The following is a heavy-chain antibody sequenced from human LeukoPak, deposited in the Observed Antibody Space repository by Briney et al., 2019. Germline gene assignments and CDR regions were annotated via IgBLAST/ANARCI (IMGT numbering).Heavy chain of an antibody. J-gene: IGHJ6*02. CDR3: AGPIVVEPAAMWGDYYYGMDV. Sequence: ASVKVSCKASGGTFSSYAIRWVRQAPGQGLEWMGRIIPILGVTNYAQKFQGRVTITADKSTNTAYMELSSLRSEDTAVYYCAGPIVVEPAAMWGDYYYGMDVWGQGTTVTVSS. V-gene: IGHV1-69*04. D-gene: IGHD2-2*01. CDR2: IIPILGVT. CDR1: GGTFSSYA.